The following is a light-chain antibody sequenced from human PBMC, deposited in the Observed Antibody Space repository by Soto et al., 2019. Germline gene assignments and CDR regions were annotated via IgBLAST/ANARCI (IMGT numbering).Light chain of an antibody. Sequence: EIALTQSPGPLSLSPGERATLSCRASQSVSSSYLARYQQKPGQAPRLLIYGASSRATGIPDRFSGSGSGTDFTLTISRLEPEDFAVYYCQQYGSSLYPFGQGTKLEIK. V-gene: IGKV3-20*01. CDR3: QQYGSSLYP. CDR1: QSVSSSY. CDR2: GAS. J-gene: IGKJ2*01.